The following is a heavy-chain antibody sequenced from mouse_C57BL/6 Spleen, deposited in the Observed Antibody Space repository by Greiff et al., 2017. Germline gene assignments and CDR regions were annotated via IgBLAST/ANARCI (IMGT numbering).Heavy chain of an antibody. CDR3: ARNSYSNSGDY. J-gene: IGHJ2*01. D-gene: IGHD2-5*01. CDR2: IWRGGST. Sequence: VKLMESGPGLVQPSQSLSITCTVSGFSLTSYGVHWVRQSPGKGLEWLGVIWRGGSTDYNAAFISRLSISKDNSKSQVFFKMNSLQADDTAIYYCARNSYSNSGDYWGQGTTLTVSS. CDR1: GFSLTSYG. V-gene: IGHV2-2*01.